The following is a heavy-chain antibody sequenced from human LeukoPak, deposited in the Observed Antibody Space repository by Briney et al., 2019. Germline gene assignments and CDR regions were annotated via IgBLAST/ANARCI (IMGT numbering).Heavy chain of an antibody. J-gene: IGHJ5*02. V-gene: IGHV1-8*01. CDR2: TNPNSGNT. CDR1: GYTFTSYD. D-gene: IGHD3-10*01. CDR3: ARARPTMVRGVWTWFDP. Sequence: ASVKVSCKASGYTFTSYDINWVRQATGQGLEWMGWTNPNSGNTGYAQKFQGRVTMTRNTSISTAYMELSSLRSEDTAVYYCARARPTMVRGVWTWFDPWGQGTLVTVSS.